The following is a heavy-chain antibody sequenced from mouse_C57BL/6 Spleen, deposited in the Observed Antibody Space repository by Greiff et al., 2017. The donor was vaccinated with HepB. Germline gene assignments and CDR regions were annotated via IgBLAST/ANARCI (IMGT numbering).Heavy chain of an antibody. V-gene: IGHV5-9-1*02. D-gene: IGHD1-2*01. CDR2: ISSGGDYI. CDR3: TRDRALLQNYYAMDY. Sequence: EVQLVESGEGLVKPGGSLKLSCAASGFTFSSYAMSWVRQTPEKRLEWVAYISSGGDYIYYADTVKGRFTISRDNARNTLYLQMSSLKSEDTAMYYCTRDRALLQNYYAMDYWGQGTSVTVSS. CDR1: GFTFSSYA. J-gene: IGHJ4*01.